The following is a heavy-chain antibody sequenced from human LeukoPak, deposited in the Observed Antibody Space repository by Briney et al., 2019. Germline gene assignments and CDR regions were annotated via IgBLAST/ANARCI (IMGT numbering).Heavy chain of an antibody. V-gene: IGHV3-48*02. CDR1: GFTFSSYS. CDR2: ISSSSSTI. J-gene: IGHJ4*02. CDR3: ARERSRDYYDSSGYYYGY. Sequence: GGSLRLSCAAAGFTFSSYSMNWVRQAPGKGLEWVSYISSSSSTIYYADSVKGRFTISRDNAKNSLYLQMNSLRDEDTAVYYCARERSRDYYDSSGYYYGYWGQGTLVTVSS. D-gene: IGHD3-22*01.